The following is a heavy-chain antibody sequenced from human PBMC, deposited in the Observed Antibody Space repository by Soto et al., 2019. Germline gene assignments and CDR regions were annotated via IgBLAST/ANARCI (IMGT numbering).Heavy chain of an antibody. CDR3: VRALGSGLESGGL. V-gene: IGHV1-69*12. CDR1: GGIFGSYV. CDR2: IIPMFGRP. Sequence: QVQLVQSGAEVKKPGSSVKVSCKASGGIFGSYVFNWVRQAPGQGLEWMGGIIPMFGRPNYAQKFQGRVKITGDRTTGPAHIGAGSLRTWDPAVVYCVRALGSGLESGGLRGQGTLVTVSS. D-gene: IGHD2-15*01. J-gene: IGHJ4*02.